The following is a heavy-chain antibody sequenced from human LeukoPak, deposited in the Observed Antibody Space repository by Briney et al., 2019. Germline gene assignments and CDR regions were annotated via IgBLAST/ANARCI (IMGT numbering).Heavy chain of an antibody. CDR3: VREGEGPLSKDFDY. D-gene: IGHD2/OR15-2a*01. V-gene: IGHV1-2*02. CDR1: VFTFTDHY. Sequence: ASVKVSCKSSVFTFTDHYIHWVPDGPGQGREWMGYIGPHSTFTSSPQEFQGRVTMTRDASMSTAYMELTRLTSDDTAVYYCVREGEGPLSKDFDYWGQGTLVTVSS. J-gene: IGHJ4*02. CDR2: IGPHSTFT.